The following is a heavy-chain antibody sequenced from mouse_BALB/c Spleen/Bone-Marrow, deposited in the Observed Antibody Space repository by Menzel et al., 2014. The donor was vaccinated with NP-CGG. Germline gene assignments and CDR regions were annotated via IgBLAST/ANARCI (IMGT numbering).Heavy chain of an antibody. CDR1: GYTFXSYY. V-gene: IGHV1S81*02. CDR2: INPSNGGT. Sequence: QVQLQQSGAELVKPGASVKLSCKASGYTFXSYYMYWVKQRPGQGLEWIGEINPSNGGTNFNEEFKSKATLTVDKSSSTAYMQLSSLTSEDSAVYYCTRGRRDAMDYWGQGTSVTVSS. CDR3: TRGRRDAMDY. J-gene: IGHJ4*01.